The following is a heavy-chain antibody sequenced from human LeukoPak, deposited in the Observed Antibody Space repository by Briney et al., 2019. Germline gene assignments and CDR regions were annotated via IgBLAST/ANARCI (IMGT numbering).Heavy chain of an antibody. D-gene: IGHD2-21*02. CDR1: GFTFSSYG. CDR3: AKGLAYCGGDCYSRYFDY. V-gene: IGHV3-30*18. CDR2: ISYDGSNK. J-gene: IGHJ4*02. Sequence: SGGSLRLSCAASGFTFSSYGMHWVRQAPGKGLEWVAVISYDGSNKYYADSVKGRFTISRDNSKNTLYLQMNSLRAEDTAVYYCAKGLAYCGGDCYSRYFDYWGQGTLVTVSS.